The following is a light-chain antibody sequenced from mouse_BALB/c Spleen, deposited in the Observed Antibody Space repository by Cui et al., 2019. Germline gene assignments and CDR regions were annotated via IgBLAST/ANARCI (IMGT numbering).Light chain of an antibody. J-gene: IGKJ2*01. CDR1: SSVSSSY. V-gene: IGKV4-74*01. Sequence: VVLTSSQAIMSAAQVERVTMTCTASSSVSSSYLDWYQQKPGSSPKLWIYSTSNLASGVPARFSGSGSGTSYSLTISSMEAEDAATYYCHQYHRSPYTFGGGTKLEIK. CDR3: HQYHRSPYT. CDR2: STS.